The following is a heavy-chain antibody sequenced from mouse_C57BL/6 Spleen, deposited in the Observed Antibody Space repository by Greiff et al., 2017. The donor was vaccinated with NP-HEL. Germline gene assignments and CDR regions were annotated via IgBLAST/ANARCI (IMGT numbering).Heavy chain of an antibody. D-gene: IGHD2-5*01. Sequence: VQLQQSGAELARPGASVKMSCKASGYTFTSYTMHWVKQRPGQGLEWIGYINPSSGYTKYNQKFKDKATLTADKSSSTAYMQLSSLTSEDSAVYYCACYYSNLGFAYWGQGTLVTVSA. CDR2: INPSSGYT. CDR3: ACYYSNLGFAY. J-gene: IGHJ3*01. V-gene: IGHV1-4*01. CDR1: GYTFTSYT.